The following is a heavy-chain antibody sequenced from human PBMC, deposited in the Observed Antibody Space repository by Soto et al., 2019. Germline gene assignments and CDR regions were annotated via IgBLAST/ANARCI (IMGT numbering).Heavy chain of an antibody. J-gene: IGHJ4*02. Sequence: GGSLRLSCAASGFTFSSYGMHWVRQAPGKGLEWVAVISYDGSNKYYADSVKGRFTISRDNSKNTLYLQMNSLRAEDTAVYYCAKDYIAAAGHFAYWGQGTLVTVSS. CDR1: GFTFSSYG. D-gene: IGHD6-13*01. CDR2: ISYDGSNK. CDR3: AKDYIAAAGHFAY. V-gene: IGHV3-30*18.